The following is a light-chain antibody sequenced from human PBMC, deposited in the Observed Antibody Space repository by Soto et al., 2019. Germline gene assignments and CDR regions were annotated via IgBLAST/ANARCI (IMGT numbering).Light chain of an antibody. CDR2: RND. Sequence: QSVLTQSPSASGTPGQRVTISCSGSSSNIGGNYVYWYQQVPGTAPKLVIYRNDQRPSGVPDRFSCSKSGTSASLAISGLRSQDEDDYDCAAWDDSRSGWVFGGGTKVTVL. CDR1: SSNIGGNY. CDR3: AAWDDSRSGWV. V-gene: IGLV1-47*01. J-gene: IGLJ3*02.